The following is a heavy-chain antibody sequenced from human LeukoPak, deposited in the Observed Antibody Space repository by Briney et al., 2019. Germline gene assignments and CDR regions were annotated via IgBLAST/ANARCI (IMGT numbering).Heavy chain of an antibody. Sequence: GGSLRLSCAASGFTFSSYAMSWVRQAPGKGLEWVSAISGSGGSTYYADSVKGRFTISRDNSKNTLYLQMNSLRAEDTAVYYCAKDLGGVLRFLEWSYWGQGTLVTVSS. CDR2: ISGSGGST. J-gene: IGHJ4*02. D-gene: IGHD3-3*01. CDR1: GFTFSSYA. CDR3: AKDLGGVLRFLEWSY. V-gene: IGHV3-23*01.